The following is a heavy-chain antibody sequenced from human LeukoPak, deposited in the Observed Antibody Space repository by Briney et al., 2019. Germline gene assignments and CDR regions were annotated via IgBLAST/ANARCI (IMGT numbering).Heavy chain of an antibody. J-gene: IGHJ4*02. V-gene: IGHV3-48*01. D-gene: IGHD3-10*01. Sequence: PGGSLRLSCAASGFTFSSYSMNWVRQAPGKGLEWVSCISSSSAIYYADSVKGRFTISRDNAKNSLYLQMNSLRAEDTAVYYCAKDELWFGELLYLTAFDYWGQGTLVTVSS. CDR2: ISSSSAI. CDR1: GFTFSSYS. CDR3: AKDELWFGELLYLTAFDY.